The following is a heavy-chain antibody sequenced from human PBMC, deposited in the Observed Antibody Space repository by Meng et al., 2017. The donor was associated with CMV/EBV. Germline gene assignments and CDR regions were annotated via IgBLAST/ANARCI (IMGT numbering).Heavy chain of an antibody. CDR3: AKGTISLTRRGVPYSSSSSRSSNYYYYGMDV. D-gene: IGHD6-6*01. Sequence: GALRLSCAASGFTFSSYAMSWVRQAPGKGLEWVSAISGSGGSTYYADSVKGRFTISRDNSKNTLYLQMNSLRAEDTAVYYCAKGTISLTRRGVPYSSSSSRSSNYYYYGMDVWGQGTTVTVSS. CDR1: GFTFSSYA. CDR2: ISGSGGST. V-gene: IGHV3-23*01. J-gene: IGHJ6*02.